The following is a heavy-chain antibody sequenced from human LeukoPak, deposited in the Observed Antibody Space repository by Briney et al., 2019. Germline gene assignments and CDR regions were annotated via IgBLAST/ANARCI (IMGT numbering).Heavy chain of an antibody. D-gene: IGHD5-24*01. CDR2: INHTGST. V-gene: IGHV4-39*07. J-gene: IGHJ4*02. CDR1: GASISGSGYY. CDR3: ARRRWLQPLDY. Sequence: SETLSLTCAVSGASISGSGYYWGWIRQPPGKGLEWIGEINHTGSTNYNPSLKSRVSISVDTSNNQFSLRLTSVTAADTAVYYCARRRWLQPLDYWGQGTLVIVSS.